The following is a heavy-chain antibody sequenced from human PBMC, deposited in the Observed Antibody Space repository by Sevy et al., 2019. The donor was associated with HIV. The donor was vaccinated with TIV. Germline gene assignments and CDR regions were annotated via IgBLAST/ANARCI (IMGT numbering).Heavy chain of an antibody. Sequence: LRLSCAASGFTFEDSAMHWVRQAPGKGLEWVSGISWNSATRGYADSVKGRFTISRDNAKNSHYLQMNSLRTEDTALYYYAKDTSRVVAGTGYFDYWGQGTLVTVSS. CDR1: GFTFEDSA. CDR2: ISWNSATR. V-gene: IGHV3-9*01. CDR3: AKDTSRVVAGTGYFDY. D-gene: IGHD6-19*01. J-gene: IGHJ4*02.